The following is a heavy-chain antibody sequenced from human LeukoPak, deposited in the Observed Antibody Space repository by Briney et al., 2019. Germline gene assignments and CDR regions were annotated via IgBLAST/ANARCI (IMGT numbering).Heavy chain of an antibody. Sequence: LAGGSLRLSCAASGFTFSSYAMSWVRQAPGKGLEWVSAISGSGGSTYYADSVKGRFTISRDNSKNTLYLQMNSLRAEDTAVYYCAKVSGATRYFDYWGQGTLVTVSS. CDR3: AKVSGATRYFDY. CDR1: GFTFSSYA. CDR2: ISGSGGST. V-gene: IGHV3-23*01. J-gene: IGHJ4*02. D-gene: IGHD1-26*01.